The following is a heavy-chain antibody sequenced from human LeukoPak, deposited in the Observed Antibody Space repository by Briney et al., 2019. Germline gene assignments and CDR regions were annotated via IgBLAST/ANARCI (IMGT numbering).Heavy chain of an antibody. CDR1: GYTLTSYD. CDR2: MNPNSGNT. Sequence: ASVKVSCKASGYTLTSYDINWVRQATGQGLEWMGWMNPNSGNTGYAQKFQGRVTITRNTSISTAYMELSSLRSEDTAVYYCARVRGGSSWSKHSYYYYYMDVWGKGTTVTVSS. D-gene: IGHD6-13*01. V-gene: IGHV1-8*03. CDR3: ARVRGGSSWSKHSYYYYYMDV. J-gene: IGHJ6*03.